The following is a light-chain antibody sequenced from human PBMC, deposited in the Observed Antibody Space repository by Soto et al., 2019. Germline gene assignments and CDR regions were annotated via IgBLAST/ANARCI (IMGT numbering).Light chain of an antibody. V-gene: IGLV2-14*03. CDR2: EVS. Sequence: QSALTQPASVFGSPGQSITFSCTGTSSDVGGYNFVSWYQQHPGKAPKLMIYEVSSRPSGVSNRFSGSKSGNTASLTISGLQSEDEADYYCISYTSDDVRYVFGTGTKLTVL. CDR3: ISYTSDDVRYV. CDR1: SSDVGGYNF. J-gene: IGLJ1*01.